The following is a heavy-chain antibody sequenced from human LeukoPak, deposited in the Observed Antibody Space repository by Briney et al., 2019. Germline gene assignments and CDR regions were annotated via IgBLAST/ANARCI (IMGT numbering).Heavy chain of an antibody. D-gene: IGHD1-26*01. CDR1: GFTFSSYA. CDR2: FSGSGGST. J-gene: IGHJ4*02. V-gene: IGHV3-23*01. CDR3: ASSSTSYYFDY. Sequence: GGSLRLSCAASGFTFSSYAMSWVRQAPGKGLECISGFSGSGGSTYYADSVKGRFTISRDNSKNTLYLQMNSLRAEDTAVYYCASSSTSYYFDYWGQGTLVTVSS.